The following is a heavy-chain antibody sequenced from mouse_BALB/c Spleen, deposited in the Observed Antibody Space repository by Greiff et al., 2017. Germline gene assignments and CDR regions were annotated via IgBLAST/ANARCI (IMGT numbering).Heavy chain of an antibody. CDR1: GYAFTNYF. CDR3: ARNYSSSYGVDY. D-gene: IGHD1-1*01. Sequence: VQLQQSGAELVRPGTSVKVSCKASGYAFTNYFIEWVKQGPGQGLEWIGVINPGSGGTNYNEKFKGKATLTADKSSSTAYMQLSSLTSDDSAVYFCARNYSSSYGVDYGGQGTTLTVSS. CDR2: INPGSGGT. J-gene: IGHJ2*01. V-gene: IGHV1-54*01.